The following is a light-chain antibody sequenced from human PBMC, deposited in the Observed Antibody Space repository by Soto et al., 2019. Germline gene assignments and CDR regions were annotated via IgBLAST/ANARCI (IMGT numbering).Light chain of an antibody. Sequence: QSALTQPASVSGSPGQSIAISCTGTSSDVGAFNYVSWYQQHPGKAPKFMIFDVSSRPSGVSDRFSGSKSGNTASLTISGLQTEDEADYYCASYITSSTYVFGTGTKLTVL. CDR2: DVS. CDR1: SSDVGAFNY. CDR3: ASYITSSTYV. J-gene: IGLJ1*01. V-gene: IGLV2-14*03.